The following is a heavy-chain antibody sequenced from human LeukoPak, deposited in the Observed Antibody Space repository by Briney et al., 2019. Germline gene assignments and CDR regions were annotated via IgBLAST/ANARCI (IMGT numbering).Heavy chain of an antibody. CDR1: GGSISSTNW. Sequence: SETLSLTCAVSGGSISSTNWWSWVRPPPGKGLEWIGSIYYSGSTYYNPSLKSRVTISVDTSKNQFSLKLSSVTAADTAVYYCASFGYSYGWRYYFDYWGQGTLVTVSS. CDR2: IYYSGST. CDR3: ASFGYSYGWRYYFDY. J-gene: IGHJ4*02. V-gene: IGHV4-39*01. D-gene: IGHD5-18*01.